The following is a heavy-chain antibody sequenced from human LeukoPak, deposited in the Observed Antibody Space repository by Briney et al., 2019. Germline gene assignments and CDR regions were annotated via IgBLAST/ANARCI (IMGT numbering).Heavy chain of an antibody. Sequence: GESLKISCKGSGYSFTSYWIGWVRQMPGKGLEWVGIIYPGDSDTRYSPSFQGQVTISDDKSLSTAYLQWSRRTASDTAMYYCTRLTGYSSGWSGGDYWGQGTLVTVSS. CDR1: GYSFTSYW. V-gene: IGHV5-51*01. CDR3: TRLTGYSSGWSGGDY. D-gene: IGHD6-19*01. CDR2: IYPGDSDT. J-gene: IGHJ4*02.